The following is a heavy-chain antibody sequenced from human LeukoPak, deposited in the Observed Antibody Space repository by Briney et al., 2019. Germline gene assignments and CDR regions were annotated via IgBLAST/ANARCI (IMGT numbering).Heavy chain of an antibody. CDR1: GYTFTGYY. J-gene: IGHJ4*02. V-gene: IGHV1-2*02. CDR2: INPNSGDT. CDR3: AKDGGRGFNYGLYYFDH. D-gene: IGHD5-18*01. Sequence: ASVKVSCKASGYTFTGYYTHWVRQAPGQGLEWMGWINPNSGDTNYAQKFQGRVTMTRDTSISTAYMELSRLKSDDTAVYYCAKDGGRGFNYGLYYFDHWGQGTLVTVSS.